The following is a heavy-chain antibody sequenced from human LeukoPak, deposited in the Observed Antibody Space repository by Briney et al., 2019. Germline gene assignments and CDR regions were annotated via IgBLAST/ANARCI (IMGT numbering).Heavy chain of an antibody. CDR3: AKEIYRSGWHDAFDI. CDR1: GFTLDDYA. Sequence: SLRLSCAPSGFTLDDYATHWVRPTPGEGLGRVSGISWNTGIIGYADSVKGRFTISRDNAKNSLHLQMNSLRAEDTALYYCAKEIYRSGWHDAFDIWGQGTMVTVPS. CDR2: ISWNTGII. J-gene: IGHJ3*02. V-gene: IGHV3-9*01. D-gene: IGHD6-19*01.